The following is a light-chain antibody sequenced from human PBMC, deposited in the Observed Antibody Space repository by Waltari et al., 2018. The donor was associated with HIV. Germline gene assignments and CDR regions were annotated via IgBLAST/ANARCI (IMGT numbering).Light chain of an antibody. CDR2: WAS. CDR1: QSVFYSSSNKNY. CDR3: QQYYSTPFT. Sequence: DIVMTQSPDSLAVSLGERATINCKSSQSVFYSSSNKNYLAWYQQKPGQPPKLLIYWASTRESGVPARFSGSGSGTDFTLTISSLQAEDVAVYYCQQYYSTPFTFGPGTKVDIK. V-gene: IGKV4-1*01. J-gene: IGKJ3*01.